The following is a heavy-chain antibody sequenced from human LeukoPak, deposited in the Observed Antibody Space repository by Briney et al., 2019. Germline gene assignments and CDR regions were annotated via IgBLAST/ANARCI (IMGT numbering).Heavy chain of an antibody. J-gene: IGHJ4*02. CDR3: AKERTSGYYFFDY. Sequence: AGGSLRLSCAASGFTFSNYAMSWVRQAPGKGLEWVSTISGSGGSIYYADSVKGRFTISRDSSKNTLYLQMNSLRAEDTAVYYCAKERTSGYYFFDYWGQGTLVTVS. V-gene: IGHV3-23*01. D-gene: IGHD3-3*01. CDR2: ISGSGGSI. CDR1: GFTFSNYA.